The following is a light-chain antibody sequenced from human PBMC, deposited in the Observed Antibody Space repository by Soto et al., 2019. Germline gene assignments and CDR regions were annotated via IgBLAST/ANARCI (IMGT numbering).Light chain of an antibody. Sequence: QSVLTQPPSVSASPGQQVTISCSGSSSNNGNNYVSWYQQLPGTAPKLLIYDNNKRPSGIPDRFSGSKSGTSATLGITGLQTGDEADYYCGTWDSSLSAVVFGGGTKLTVL. CDR2: DNN. CDR3: GTWDSSLSAVV. V-gene: IGLV1-51*01. J-gene: IGLJ2*01. CDR1: SSNNGNNY.